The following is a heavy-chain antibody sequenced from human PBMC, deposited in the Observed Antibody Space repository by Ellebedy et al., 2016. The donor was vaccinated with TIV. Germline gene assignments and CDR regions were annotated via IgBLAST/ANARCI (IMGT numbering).Heavy chain of an antibody. CDR1: GFSFSGYW. J-gene: IGHJ3*02. CDR3: ARGRHYGGKLENASDI. D-gene: IGHD4-23*01. Sequence: GESLKISCAASGFSFSGYWMHWVRQAPGKGLLWVSRIVGDGSDTKYAESVKGRFTISRDNAKNTLYLQMNSLRAEDTAIYYCARGRHYGGKLENASDIWGPGTMVTVSS. V-gene: IGHV3-74*01. CDR2: IVGDGSDT.